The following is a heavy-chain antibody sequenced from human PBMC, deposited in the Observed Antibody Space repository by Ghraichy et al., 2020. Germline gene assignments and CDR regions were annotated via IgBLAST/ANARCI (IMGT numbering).Heavy chain of an antibody. CDR3: ARHRDLNSSGWYRFDY. CDR1: GGSISSYY. CDR2: IYYSGST. D-gene: IGHD6-19*01. J-gene: IGHJ4*02. Sequence: SETLSLTCTVSGGSISSYYWSWIRQPPGKGLEWIGYIYYSGSTNYNPSLKSRVTISVDTSKNQFSLKLSSVTAADTAVYYCARHRDLNSSGWYRFDYWGQGTLVTVSS. V-gene: IGHV4-59*08.